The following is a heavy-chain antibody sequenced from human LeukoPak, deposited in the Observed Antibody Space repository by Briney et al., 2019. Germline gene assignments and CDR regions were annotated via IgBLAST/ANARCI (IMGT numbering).Heavy chain of an antibody. CDR3: ASLGTLVP. CDR2: INTDGSIT. V-gene: IGHV3-74*03. Sequence: PGGSLRLSCAASGFTFSTYLMHWVRQAPGKGLVGVSRINTDGSITTYADSVKGRFTISRDNAKNTLYLQMNSLRDEDTAVYYCASLGTLVPWGQGTLVTVSS. CDR1: GFTFSTYL. D-gene: IGHD3-9*01. J-gene: IGHJ5*02.